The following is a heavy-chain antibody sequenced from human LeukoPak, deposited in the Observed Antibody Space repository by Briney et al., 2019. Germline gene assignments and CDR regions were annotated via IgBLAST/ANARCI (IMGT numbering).Heavy chain of an antibody. D-gene: IGHD1-26*01. CDR2: ISGSGGST. Sequence: GGSLRPSCAASGFTFSSYAMSWVRQAPGKGLEWVSAISGSGGSTYYADSVKGRFTISRDNSKNTLYLQMNSLRAEDTAVYYCAKDKVGATGEFDYWGQGTLVTVSS. CDR1: GFTFSSYA. V-gene: IGHV3-23*01. J-gene: IGHJ4*02. CDR3: AKDKVGATGEFDY.